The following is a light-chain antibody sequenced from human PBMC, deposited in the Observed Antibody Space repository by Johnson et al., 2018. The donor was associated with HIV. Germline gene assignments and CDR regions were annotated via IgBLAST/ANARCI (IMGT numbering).Light chain of an antibody. CDR3: GTWDTSLSAVYV. J-gene: IGLJ1*01. V-gene: IGLV1-51*01. CDR1: SSNIGRNY. CDR2: DNN. Sequence: QSVLTQPPSVSAAPGQKVTISCYGSSSNIGRNYVSWYQQLPGTAPKLLIYDNNKRPSGIPDRFSGSKSGTSATLGITGLQTGDEADYYCGTWDTSLSAVYVFGTGTKVTVL.